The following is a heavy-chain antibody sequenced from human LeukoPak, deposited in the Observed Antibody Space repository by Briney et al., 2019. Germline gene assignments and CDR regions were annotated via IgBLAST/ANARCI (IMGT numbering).Heavy chain of an antibody. D-gene: IGHD2-2*01. CDR2: ISAYNGNT. V-gene: IGHV1-18*01. Sequence: ASVKVSCKASGYTFTSYGISWVRQAPGQGLEWMGWISAYNGNTNYAQKLQGRVTMTTDTSTSTAHIELRSLRSDDTAVYYCARGVFDIVVVPAASPFDYWGQGTLVTVSS. CDR1: GYTFTSYG. J-gene: IGHJ4*02. CDR3: ARGVFDIVVVPAASPFDY.